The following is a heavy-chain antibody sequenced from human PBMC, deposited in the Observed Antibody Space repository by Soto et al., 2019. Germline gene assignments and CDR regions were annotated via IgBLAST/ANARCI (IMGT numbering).Heavy chain of an antibody. CDR2: ISENGGTT. J-gene: IGHJ5*02. D-gene: IGHD3-3*01. CDR1: GFTFSSYA. CDR3: ARPIFGVVNWFDP. V-gene: IGHV3-23*01. Sequence: EVQLLESGGGLVQPGGSLRLSCAASGFTFSSYAMSWVRQAPGKGLEWVSGISENGGTTYYADSVKGRFTISRDNSKNTVYLQMNSLRAEDTALYYCARPIFGVVNWFDPWGQGTLVTVSS.